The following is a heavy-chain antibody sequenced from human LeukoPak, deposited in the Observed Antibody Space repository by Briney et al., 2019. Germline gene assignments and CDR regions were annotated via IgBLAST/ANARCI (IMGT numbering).Heavy chain of an antibody. CDR3: ARAQYGDLYDY. D-gene: IGHD4-17*01. Sequence: SETLSLTCTVSGGSIGGSISSYYWSWIRQPPGKGLEWIGYIYYSGSTNYNPSLKSRVTISVDTSKNQFSLKLSSVTAADTAVYYCARAQYGDLYDYWGQGTLVTVS. CDR1: GGSIGGSISSYY. V-gene: IGHV4-61*05. J-gene: IGHJ4*02. CDR2: IYYSGST.